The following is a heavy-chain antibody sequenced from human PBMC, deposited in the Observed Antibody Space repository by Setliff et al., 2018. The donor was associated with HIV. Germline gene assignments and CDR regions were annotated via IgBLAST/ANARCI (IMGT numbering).Heavy chain of an antibody. Sequence: GGSLRLSCAASGFSFSNAWMNWVRQAPGKGLEWVGRIKSKTDGGTTDYAAPVKDRFTIPRDDSKNTLYLQMNSLKSEDTAVYYCATVAHSSALDYWGQGTLVTVSS. CDR3: ATVAHSSALDY. CDR1: GFSFSNAW. V-gene: IGHV3-15*01. D-gene: IGHD6-19*01. CDR2: IKSKTDGGTT. J-gene: IGHJ4*02.